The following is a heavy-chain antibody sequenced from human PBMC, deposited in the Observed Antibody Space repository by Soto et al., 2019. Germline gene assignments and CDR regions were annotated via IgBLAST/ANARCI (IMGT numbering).Heavy chain of an antibody. CDR3: AREVPDPTTGVPWLDP. V-gene: IGHV3-21*06. CDR1: GFRFTGFG. CDR2: ISASSTYR. Sequence: KPGGSLRLSCGASGFRFTGFGMTWVRQAPGKGLEWVSSISASSTYRNYADAMKGRITISRDNANSFLYLELNGLRVEDTAVYFCAREVPDPTTGVPWLDPWGPGTMVTVYS. D-gene: IGHD4-17*01. J-gene: IGHJ5*02.